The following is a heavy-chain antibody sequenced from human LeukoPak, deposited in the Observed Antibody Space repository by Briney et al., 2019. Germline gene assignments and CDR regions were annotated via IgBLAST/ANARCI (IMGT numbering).Heavy chain of an antibody. D-gene: IGHD1-26*01. J-gene: IGHJ3*02. Sequence: PSETLSLTCTVSGDSISSYYWSWIRQTPGEGLEWIGYISYSGSAYYNPSLKSRVTISIDTSNSQFSLRLRSVTAADTAVYYCAREVNIQADSDAFDIWGPGTTVTVSS. CDR3: AREVNIQADSDAFDI. CDR2: ISYSGSA. V-gene: IGHV4-59*06. CDR1: GDSISSYY.